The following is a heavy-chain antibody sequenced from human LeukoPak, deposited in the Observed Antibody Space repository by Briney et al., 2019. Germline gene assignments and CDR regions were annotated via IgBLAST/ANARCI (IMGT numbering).Heavy chain of an antibody. Sequence: GGSLRLSCAASGFTFSSYAMSWVRQAPGKGLEWVSVISGSGGNTYYADSVKGRFTISRDNAQNSLYLQMNSLRAEDTAIYYCATSTAAAGTDWGQGTLVTVSS. CDR1: GFTFSSYA. CDR3: ATSTAAAGTD. CDR2: ISGSGGNT. J-gene: IGHJ4*02. D-gene: IGHD6-13*01. V-gene: IGHV3-23*01.